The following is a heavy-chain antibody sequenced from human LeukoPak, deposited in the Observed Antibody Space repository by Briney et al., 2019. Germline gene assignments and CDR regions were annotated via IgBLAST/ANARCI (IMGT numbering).Heavy chain of an antibody. V-gene: IGHV3-7*01. CDR1: GFTFSIYW. D-gene: IGHD1-1*01. Sequence: GGSLRLSCAASGFTFSIYWMSWVRQAPGKGLEWVANINQDGSEKYYVDSVEGRFTISKDNAKNSLYLQMNSLRAEDTAVYYCARAVSTGTVDYWGQGTLVTVSP. J-gene: IGHJ4*02. CDR3: ARAVSTGTVDY. CDR2: INQDGSEK.